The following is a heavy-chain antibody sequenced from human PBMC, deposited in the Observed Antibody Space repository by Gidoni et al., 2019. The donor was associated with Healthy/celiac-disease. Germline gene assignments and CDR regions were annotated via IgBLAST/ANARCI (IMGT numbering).Heavy chain of an antibody. V-gene: IGHV3-33*01. CDR2: IWYDGSNK. D-gene: IGHD2-15*01. J-gene: IGHJ4*02. CDR1: VFTFSSYG. CDR3: ARDGYGGNVIDY. Sequence: QVQLVESGGGVVQPGRSLRLSCAASVFTFSSYGMHWVRRAPGKGLEWVAVIWYDGSNKYYADAVKGRFTISRDNSKNTLYLQMNSLRAEDTAVYYCARDGYGGNVIDYWGQGTLVTVSS.